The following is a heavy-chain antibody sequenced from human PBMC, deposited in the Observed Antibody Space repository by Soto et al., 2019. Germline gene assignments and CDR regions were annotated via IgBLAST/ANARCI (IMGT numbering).Heavy chain of an antibody. V-gene: IGHV1-58*01. CDR1: GFPFTSSA. CDR3: AAEGIAAAAFWYYHYGMDV. CDR2: IVVGSGNT. Sequence: SVEGCSKASGFPFTSSALQLVRQARGQRLEWIGWIVVGSGNTNYAQKFQERVTITRDMSTSTAYMELSSLRSEDTAVYYCAAEGIAAAAFWYYHYGMDVWGQGTTVTVSS. D-gene: IGHD6-13*01. J-gene: IGHJ6*01.